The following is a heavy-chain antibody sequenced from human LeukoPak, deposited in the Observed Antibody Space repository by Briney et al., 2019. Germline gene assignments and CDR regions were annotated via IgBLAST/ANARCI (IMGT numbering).Heavy chain of an antibody. V-gene: IGHV1-69*13. Sequence: SVKVSCKASGGTYSSYAISWVRQAPGQGLEWMRGIIPIFGTANYAQKFQGRVTVTADESTSTAYMELSSLRSEDTAVYYCARAPYSSGGSTNYYYYYYMDVWGKGTTVTVSS. CDR1: GGTYSSYA. CDR2: IIPIFGTA. D-gene: IGHD6-19*01. CDR3: ARAPYSSGGSTNYYYYYYMDV. J-gene: IGHJ6*03.